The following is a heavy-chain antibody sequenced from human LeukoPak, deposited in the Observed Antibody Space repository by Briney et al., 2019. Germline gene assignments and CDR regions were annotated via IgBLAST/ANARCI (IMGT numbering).Heavy chain of an antibody. CDR2: ISYDGSNK. D-gene: IGHD3-22*01. Sequence: GGSLRLSCAASGFTFSSYAMHWVRQAPGKGLEWVAVISYDGSNKYYADSVKGRFTISRDNSKNTLYLQMNSLRAEDTAVYYCAKKGITMIVTNWGQGTLVTVSS. J-gene: IGHJ4*02. CDR3: AKKGITMIVTN. V-gene: IGHV3-30*04. CDR1: GFTFSSYA.